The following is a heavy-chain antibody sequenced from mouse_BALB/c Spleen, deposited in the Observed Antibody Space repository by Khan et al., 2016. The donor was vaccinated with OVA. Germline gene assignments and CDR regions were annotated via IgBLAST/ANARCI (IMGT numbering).Heavy chain of an antibody. D-gene: IGHD1-1*01. CDR3: TRGNYYGYYFDY. CDR1: GYSITSGYA. V-gene: IGHV3-2*02. Sequence: EVQLQESGPGLVKPSQSLSLTCTVTGYSITSGYAWNWIRQFPGNKLEWMGYISYSGGTSYNPSLNSRIFINRNTSKKEFFLQFNVVTTVDTPTYYCTRGNYYGYYFDYWGQGTPLTVSS. CDR2: ISYSGGT. J-gene: IGHJ2*01.